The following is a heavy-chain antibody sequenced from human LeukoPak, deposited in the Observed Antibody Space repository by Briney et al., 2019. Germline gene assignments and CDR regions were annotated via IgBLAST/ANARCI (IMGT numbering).Heavy chain of an antibody. V-gene: IGHV4-39*07. D-gene: IGHD6-19*01. CDR2: IYYSGST. CDR1: GGSISSSSYY. CDR3: ARDSSSGGSAWFDP. Sequence: PSETLSLTCTVSGGSISSSSYYWGWIRQPPGKGLEWIGSIYYSGSTHHNPSLKSRVTISVDTSKNQFSLKLSSVTAADTAVYYCARDSSSGGSAWFDPWGQGTLVTVSS. J-gene: IGHJ5*02.